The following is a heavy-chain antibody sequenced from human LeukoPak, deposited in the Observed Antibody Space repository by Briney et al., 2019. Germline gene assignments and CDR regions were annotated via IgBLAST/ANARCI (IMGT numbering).Heavy chain of an antibody. V-gene: IGHV3-7*01. CDR1: GFIVRDYW. Sequence: GGSLRLSCAASGFIVRDYWMNWVRQAPGQGLEWLANIKQDGGARYYVGSVKGRFTISSDSAKSLVYLEMDSLRAEDTATYYCARGYNGGSDYWGQGTLVTVSS. J-gene: IGHJ4*02. D-gene: IGHD3-16*01. CDR2: IKQDGGAR. CDR3: ARGYNGGSDY.